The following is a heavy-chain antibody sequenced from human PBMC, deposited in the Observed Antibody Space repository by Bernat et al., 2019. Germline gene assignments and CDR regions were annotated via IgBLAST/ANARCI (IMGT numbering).Heavy chain of an antibody. CDR3: AKDPGGYCSSTSCYDPDWYFDL. V-gene: IGHV3-23*01. J-gene: IGHJ2*01. D-gene: IGHD2-2*03. CDR2: ISGSGGST. CDR1: GFTFSSYA. Sequence: EVQLLESGGGLVQPGGSLRLSCAASGFTFSSYAMSWVRQAPGKGLEWVSAISGSGGSTYYADSVKGRFTISRDNSKNTLYLQMNSLRAEDTAVYYCAKDPGGYCSSTSCYDPDWYFDLWGRGTLVTVSS.